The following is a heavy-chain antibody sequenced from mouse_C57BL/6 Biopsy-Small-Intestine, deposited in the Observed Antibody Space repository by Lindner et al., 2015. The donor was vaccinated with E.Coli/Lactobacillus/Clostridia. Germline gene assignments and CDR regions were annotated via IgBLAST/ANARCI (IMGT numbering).Heavy chain of an antibody. J-gene: IGHJ4*01. Sequence: VQLQESGPELVKPGTSVQISCKASGYTFTDYYINWVKQRPGQGLEWIGWIYPGSSNSQYNENFKGKATMTADKSSSTAYMQLSSLTSEDSAVYFCARGDRDYAMDYWGQGTSVTVSS. CDR3: ARGDRDYAMDY. CDR1: GYTFTDYY. CDR2: IYPGSSNS. V-gene: IGHV1-84*01.